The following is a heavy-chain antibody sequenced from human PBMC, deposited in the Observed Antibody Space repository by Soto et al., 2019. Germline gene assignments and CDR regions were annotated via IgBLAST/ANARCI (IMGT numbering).Heavy chain of an antibody. D-gene: IGHD3-3*01. V-gene: IGHV1-18*01. CDR1: GYTFTSYG. CDR2: ISAYNGNT. J-gene: IGHJ6*02. CDR3: ARDASYYSLWSGYYPSRNGMDV. Sequence: ASVKVSCKASGYTFTSYGISWVRQAPGQGLEWMGWISAYNGNTNYAQKLQGRVTMTTDTSTSTAYMELNSLRADDTAVYYCARDASYYSLWSGYYPSRNGMDVWGQGTTVTVSS.